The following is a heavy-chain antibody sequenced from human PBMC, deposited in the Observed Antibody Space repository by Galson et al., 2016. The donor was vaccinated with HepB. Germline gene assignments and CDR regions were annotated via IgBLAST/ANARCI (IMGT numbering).Heavy chain of an antibody. CDR3: AKVDYFAGAHWFDP. D-gene: IGHD3-9*01. V-gene: IGHV3-23*01. Sequence: SLRLSCAASGFTFSSYAMTWVRQAPGQGLEWVSAINGSAARTYYADSVRGRFTISRDNSRNTLYLQMNSLRAEDTAVYYCAKVDYFAGAHWFDPWGQGTLFTVS. J-gene: IGHJ5*02. CDR1: GFTFSSYA. CDR2: INGSAART.